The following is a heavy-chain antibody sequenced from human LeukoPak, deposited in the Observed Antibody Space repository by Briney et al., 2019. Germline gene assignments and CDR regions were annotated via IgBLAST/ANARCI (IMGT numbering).Heavy chain of an antibody. CDR3: GRDRPQRDGDRLPDQYFAY. D-gene: IGHD2-2*01. Sequence: PGRSLRLSCAASGFTFSSYGMHWVRQAPGKGLEWVAVIWYDGSNKYYADSVKGRFTISRDNSKNTLYLQMNSLRAEDTAVYYCGRDRPQRDGDRLPDQYFAYWGQGTLVTVSS. V-gene: IGHV3-33*01. CDR1: GFTFSSYG. CDR2: IWYDGSNK. J-gene: IGHJ4*02.